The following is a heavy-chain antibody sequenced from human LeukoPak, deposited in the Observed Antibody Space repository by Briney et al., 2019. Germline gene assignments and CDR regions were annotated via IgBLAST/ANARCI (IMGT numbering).Heavy chain of an antibody. Sequence: SETPSLTCTVSDGPIRSHYWTWIRQSPIKGLEWIGDISNSGSTKYNPSLRSRVTISIDTSRSQFSLRLSSVTAADTAVYYCGRDALVGFLSYYYIDVWGKGITVTVSS. D-gene: IGHD3-10*01. CDR3: GRDALVGFLSYYYIDV. CDR1: DGPIRSHY. V-gene: IGHV4-59*11. J-gene: IGHJ6*03. CDR2: ISNSGST.